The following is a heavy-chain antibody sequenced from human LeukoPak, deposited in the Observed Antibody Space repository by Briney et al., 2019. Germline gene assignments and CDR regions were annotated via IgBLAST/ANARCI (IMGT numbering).Heavy chain of an antibody. Sequence: PGGSLRLSCAASGFTFSNYAMRWVRQAPGKGLEWVSGISGSGDSTYYADSVKGRFTISRDNSKNTLYLQMNSLRAEDTAVYYCARREVGATTSFDYWGQGTLVTVSS. CDR1: GFTFSNYA. CDR2: ISGSGDST. V-gene: IGHV3-23*01. D-gene: IGHD1-26*01. J-gene: IGHJ4*02. CDR3: ARREVGATTSFDY.